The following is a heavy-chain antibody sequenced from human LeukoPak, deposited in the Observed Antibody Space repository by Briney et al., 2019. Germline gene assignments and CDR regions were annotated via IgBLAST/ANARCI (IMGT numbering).Heavy chain of an antibody. CDR3: ASRAVADFDY. Sequence: TSETLSLTCTVSGGSISSGGYYWSWIRQPPGKGLEWIGYIYHSGSTYYNPSLKSRVTISVDRSKNQFSLKLSSVTAADTAVYYCASRAVADFDYWGQGTLVTVSS. V-gene: IGHV4-30-2*01. D-gene: IGHD6-19*01. J-gene: IGHJ4*02. CDR1: GGSISSGGYY. CDR2: IYHSGST.